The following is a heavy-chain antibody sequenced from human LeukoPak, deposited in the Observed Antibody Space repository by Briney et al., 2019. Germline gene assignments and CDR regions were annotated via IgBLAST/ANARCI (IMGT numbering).Heavy chain of an antibody. CDR2: INTGSTTL. V-gene: IGHV3-48*01. CDR3: ARVPDDPWSGYFFDC. Sequence: GGSLRLSCAASGFHFSTYGMNWIRQAPGKGLEWISYINTGSTTLHHADSVKGRFTVSRDNTRNTLFLQMNSLRVEDTAVYFCARVPDDPWSGYFFDCWGQGTLVTVSS. J-gene: IGHJ4*02. D-gene: IGHD3-3*01. CDR1: GFHFSTYG.